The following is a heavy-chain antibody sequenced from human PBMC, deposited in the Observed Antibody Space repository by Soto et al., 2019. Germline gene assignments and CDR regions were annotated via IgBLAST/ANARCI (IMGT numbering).Heavy chain of an antibody. CDR2: INEDESNT. CDR1: GFTFSNYW. Sequence: EVQLVESGGGLVQPGGSLRLSCATSGFTFSNYWMHWVRQAPGKGPVWVSRINEDESNTNYADSVKGRFTISRDNAKNILYLQMNSLRAEDTAVYYCARGLFLDYWGQGTRVTVSS. CDR3: ARGLFLDY. D-gene: IGHD3-3*01. V-gene: IGHV3-74*01. J-gene: IGHJ4*02.